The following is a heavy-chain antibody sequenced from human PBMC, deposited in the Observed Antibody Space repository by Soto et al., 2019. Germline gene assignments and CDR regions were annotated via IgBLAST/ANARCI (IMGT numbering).Heavy chain of an antibody. CDR3: GRDPRGGIFIAAAPYYFDY. CDR1: GYTFTGYY. CDR2: INPNSGGT. D-gene: IGHD6-13*01. J-gene: IGHJ4*02. Sequence: ASVKVSCKASGYTFTGYYMHWVRQAPGQGLEWMGWINPNSGGTNYAQKFQGWVTMTRDTSISTAYMELSRLRSDDTAVYYCGRDPRGGIFIAAAPYYFDYWGQGTLVTVSS. V-gene: IGHV1-2*04.